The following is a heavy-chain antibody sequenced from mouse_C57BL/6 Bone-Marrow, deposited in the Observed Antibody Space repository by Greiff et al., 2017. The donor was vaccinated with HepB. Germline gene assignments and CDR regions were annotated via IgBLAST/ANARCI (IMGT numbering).Heavy chain of an antibody. CDR2: INPYNGDT. J-gene: IGHJ2*01. V-gene: IGHV1-20*01. D-gene: IGHD1-1*01. CDR1: GYSFTGYF. Sequence: EVQLQQSGPELVKPGDSVKISCKASGYSFTGYFMNWVMQSHGKSLEWIGRINPYNGDTFYNQKFKGKATLTVDKSSSTAHMELRSLTSEDSAVYYCARSGLRGLFDYWGQGTTLTVSS. CDR3: ARSGLRGLFDY.